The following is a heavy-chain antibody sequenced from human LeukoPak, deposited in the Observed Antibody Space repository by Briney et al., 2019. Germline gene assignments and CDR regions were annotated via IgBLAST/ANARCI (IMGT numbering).Heavy chain of an antibody. CDR2: INHSGST. Sequence: SETLSLTCAVYGGSFSGYYWSWIRQPPGKGLEWIGEINHSGSTNYNPSLKSRVTISADTSKNQFSLKLSSVIAADTAVYYCVRDRELNYWGQGTLVTVSS. CDR1: GGSFSGYY. J-gene: IGHJ4*02. CDR3: VRDRELNY. D-gene: IGHD5-24*01. V-gene: IGHV4-34*01.